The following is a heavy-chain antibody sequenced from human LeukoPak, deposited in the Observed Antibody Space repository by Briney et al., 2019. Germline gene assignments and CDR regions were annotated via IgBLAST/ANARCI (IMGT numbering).Heavy chain of an antibody. CDR3: ARRRYYDSSGYYYDY. V-gene: IGHV1-8*01. CDR1: TYTFTSYD. Sequence: ASVKVSCKASTYTFTSYDINWVRQATGQGLEWMGWMNPNSGNTGYAQKLQGRVTMTRNTSISTAYMELSSLRSEDTAVYYCARRRYYDSSGYYYDYWGQGTLVTVSS. CDR2: MNPNSGNT. D-gene: IGHD3-22*01. J-gene: IGHJ4*02.